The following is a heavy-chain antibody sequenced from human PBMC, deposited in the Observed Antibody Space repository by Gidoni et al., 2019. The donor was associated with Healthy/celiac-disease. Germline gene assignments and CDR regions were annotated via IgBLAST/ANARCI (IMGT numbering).Heavy chain of an antibody. J-gene: IGHJ6*02. CDR2: ISAYNGNT. Sequence: QVQLVQSGAEVKKPGASVKVSCKASGYTFTSSGISWVRQAPGQGLEWMGWISAYNGNTNYAQKLQGRVTMTTDTSTSTAYMELRSLRSDDTAVYYCARLNVLRFLEWSSYGMDVWGQGTTVTVSS. CDR3: ARLNVLRFLEWSSYGMDV. CDR1: GYTFTSSG. V-gene: IGHV1-18*04. D-gene: IGHD3-3*01.